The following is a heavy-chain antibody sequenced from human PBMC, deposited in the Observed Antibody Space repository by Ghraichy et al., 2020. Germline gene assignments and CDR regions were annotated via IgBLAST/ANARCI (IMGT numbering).Heavy chain of an antibody. CDR2: ISHSEST. J-gene: IGHJ4*02. D-gene: IGHD5-24*01. CDR1: GGSISSTSYN. V-gene: IGHV4-39*01. Sequence: SETLSLTCTVSGGSISSTSYNWGWIRQPPGKGLEWIGRISHSESTYYNASLKSRVTMSVDTSRNQFSLKLSAVTAADTALYYCARPHGTSPFYYLDYWGQGTLVTVSS. CDR3: ARPHGTSPFYYLDY.